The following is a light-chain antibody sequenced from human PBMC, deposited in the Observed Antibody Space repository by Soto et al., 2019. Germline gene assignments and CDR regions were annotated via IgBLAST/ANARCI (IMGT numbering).Light chain of an antibody. J-gene: IGKJ4*01. CDR3: QQRSNWPLT. CDR1: QSVSSY. V-gene: IGKV3-11*01. Sequence: EIVLTQSPATLSSSPGERATLSCRASQSVSSYLAWYQQKPGQGPRLLIYEASKRATCIPARFSGSESGTDITLPITSLEPEDFALYYCQQRSNWPLTFGGGTKVEI. CDR2: EAS.